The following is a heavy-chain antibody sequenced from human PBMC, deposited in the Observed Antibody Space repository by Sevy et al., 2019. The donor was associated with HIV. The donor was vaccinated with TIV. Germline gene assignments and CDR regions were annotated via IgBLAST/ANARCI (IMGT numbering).Heavy chain of an antibody. V-gene: IGHV3-30-3*01. CDR1: GFTFHTYA. J-gene: IGHJ4*02. D-gene: IGHD2-8*01. CDR3: ARVAVEYCTNDCFHRFDY. CDR2: ISYAGVNK. Sequence: GGSLRLSCAASGFTFHTYAVLWVRQAPGKGLEWLTLISYAGVNKYYADSVKGRFTISRDNSKNTLYLQMDSLRVEDTALYYCARVAVEYCTNDCFHRFDYWGQGTLVTVSS.